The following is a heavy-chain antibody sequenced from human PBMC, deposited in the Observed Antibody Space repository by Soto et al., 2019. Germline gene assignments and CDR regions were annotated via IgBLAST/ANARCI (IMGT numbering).Heavy chain of an antibody. Sequence: LRNPYAAFGFTFSSLAMSWVRQAPGKGLDGVSAISGSGGSTYYADSVKGRFTISRDNSKNTLYLQMNSLRSEDTAVYRCLMGGLDFWGQGTSVPGSS. V-gene: IGHV3-23*01. CDR2: ISGSGGST. D-gene: IGHD3-10*02. J-gene: IGHJ6*01. CDR1: GFTFSSLA. CDR3: LMGGLDF.